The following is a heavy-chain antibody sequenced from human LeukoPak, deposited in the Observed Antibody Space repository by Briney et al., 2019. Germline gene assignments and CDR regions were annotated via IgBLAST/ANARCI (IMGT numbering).Heavy chain of an antibody. V-gene: IGHV1-69*04. D-gene: IGHD2-15*01. CDR1: GGTFSSYA. CDR2: IIPILGIA. CDR3: ARVEDGYSDY. J-gene: IGHJ4*02. Sequence: GSSVRVSCKASGGTFSSYAISWVRQAPGQGLEWMGRIIPILGIANYAQKFQGRVTITADKSTSTAYMELSSLRSEDTAVYYCARVEDGYSDYWGQGTLVTVSS.